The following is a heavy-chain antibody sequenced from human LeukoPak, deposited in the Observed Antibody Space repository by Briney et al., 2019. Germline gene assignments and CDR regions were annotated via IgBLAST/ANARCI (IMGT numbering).Heavy chain of an antibody. Sequence: PSETLSLTCTVSGGSISSSSYYWGWIRQPPGKGLEWIGSIYYSGSTYYNPSLKSRVTISVDTSKNQFSLKLSSVTAADTAVYYCARRRYIRGPDVVNPFDYWGQGILVTVSS. CDR3: ARRRYIRGPDVVNPFDY. CDR1: GGSISSSSYY. V-gene: IGHV4-39*01. J-gene: IGHJ4*02. D-gene: IGHD1-1*01. CDR2: IYYSGST.